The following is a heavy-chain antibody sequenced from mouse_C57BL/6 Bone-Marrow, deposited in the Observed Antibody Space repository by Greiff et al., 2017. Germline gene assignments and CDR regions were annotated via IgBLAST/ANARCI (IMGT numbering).Heavy chain of an antibody. CDR1: GFTFSSYG. J-gene: IGHJ3*01. D-gene: IGHD2-4*01. CDR2: ISSGGSYT. CDR3: ARVYYDYTLFAY. Sequence: EVQLQESGGDLVKPGGSLKLSCAASGFTFSSYGMSWVRQTPDKRLEWVATISSGGSYTYYPDSVKGRFTISRDNAKNTLYLQMSSLKSEDTAMYYCARVYYDYTLFAYWGQGTLVTVSA. V-gene: IGHV5-6*01.